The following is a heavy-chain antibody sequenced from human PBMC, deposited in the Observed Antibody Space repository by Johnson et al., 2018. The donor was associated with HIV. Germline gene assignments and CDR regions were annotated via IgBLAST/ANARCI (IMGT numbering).Heavy chain of an antibody. D-gene: IGHD2-21*01. Sequence: QVQLVESGGGVVQPGRSLRLSCAASGFTFSNYGMHWVRQAPGKGLECVAFISYDGSNKYYGDSVKGRLTISRDNSKNTLYLQMNSLRAEDTAVYYCAREGEDAFDIWGQGTMVTVSS. CDR1: GFTFSNYG. CDR2: ISYDGSNK. J-gene: IGHJ3*02. CDR3: AREGEDAFDI. V-gene: IGHV3-30*03.